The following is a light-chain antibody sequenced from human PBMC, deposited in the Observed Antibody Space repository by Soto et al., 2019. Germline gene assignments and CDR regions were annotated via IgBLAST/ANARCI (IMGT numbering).Light chain of an antibody. CDR2: GAS. CDR3: QQYGSSPVLT. J-gene: IGKJ4*01. V-gene: IGKV3-15*01. Sequence: EIVITQSPATLSVSPGGRATLSCRASQTISGTLAWYQQKPGQAPRLLIHGASTRAPGFPARFSGSGSGTDFTLTISSLQSEDFAVYYCQQYGSSPVLTFGGGTKVDIK. CDR1: QTISGT.